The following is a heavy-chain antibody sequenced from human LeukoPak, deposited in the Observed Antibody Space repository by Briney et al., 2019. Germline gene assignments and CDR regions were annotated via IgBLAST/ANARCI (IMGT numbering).Heavy chain of an antibody. CDR3: ARRILTGHMDV. CDR1: GFTVSSNS. Sequence: GGSLRLSCTVSGFTVSSNSMSWVRQAPGKGLEWVSFIYSDNTHYSDSVKGRFTISRDNSKNTLYLQMNSLRAEDTAVYYCARRILTGHMDVWGKGTTVTVSS. J-gene: IGHJ6*03. V-gene: IGHV3-53*01. CDR2: IYSDNT. D-gene: IGHD5-18*01.